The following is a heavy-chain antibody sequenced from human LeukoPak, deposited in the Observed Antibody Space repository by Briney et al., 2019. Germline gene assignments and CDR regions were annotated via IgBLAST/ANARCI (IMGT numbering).Heavy chain of an antibody. CDR3: ARAYYHDSSGYPSTLWY. Sequence: ASVKVSCKASGYTFTSYGISWVRQAPGQGLEWMGWISAYNGNTNYAQKLQGRVTMTTDTSTSTAYMELRSLRSDDPAVYYCARAYYHDSSGYPSTLWYWGQGNLVTVSS. CDR1: GYTFTSYG. D-gene: IGHD3-22*01. CDR2: ISAYNGNT. V-gene: IGHV1-18*01. J-gene: IGHJ4*02.